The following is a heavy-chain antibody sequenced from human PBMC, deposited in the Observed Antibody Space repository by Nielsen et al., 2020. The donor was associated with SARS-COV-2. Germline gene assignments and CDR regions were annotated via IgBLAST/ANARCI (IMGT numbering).Heavy chain of an antibody. CDR1: GGSISSYTYY. V-gene: IGHV4-61*01. CDR3: ARGDYYDSSGYGDAFDI. J-gene: IGHJ3*02. CDR2: IYYSGST. D-gene: IGHD3-22*01. Sequence: SETLSLTCTVSGGSISSYTYYWGWIRQPPGKGLEWIGYIYYSGSTNYNPSLKSRVTISVDTSKNQFSLKLSSVTAADTAVYYCARGDYYDSSGYGDAFDIWGQGTMVTVSS.